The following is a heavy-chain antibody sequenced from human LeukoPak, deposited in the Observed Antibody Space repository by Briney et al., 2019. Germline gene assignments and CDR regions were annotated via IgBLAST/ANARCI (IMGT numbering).Heavy chain of an antibody. CDR3: AKDRPFVVVVAATPPLFDY. D-gene: IGHD2-15*01. V-gene: IGHV3-30*18. J-gene: IGHJ4*02. Sequence: PGRSLRLSCAASGFTFSSYGMHWVRQAPGKGLEWVAVISYDGSNKYYADSVKGRFTISRDNSKNTLYLQMNSLRAEDTAVCYCAKDRPFVVVVAATPPLFDYWGQGTLVTVSS. CDR1: GFTFSSYG. CDR2: ISYDGSNK.